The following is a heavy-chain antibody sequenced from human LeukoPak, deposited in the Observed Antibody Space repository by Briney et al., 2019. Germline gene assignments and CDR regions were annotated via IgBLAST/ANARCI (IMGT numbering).Heavy chain of an antibody. CDR1: GFTFSSYA. CDR3: AKDLAYYDSSGYPD. J-gene: IGHJ4*02. CDR2: ISGSGGST. Sequence: GRSLRLSCAASGFTFSSYAMHWVRQAPGKGLEWVSGISGSGGSTYYADSVKGRFTISRDNSRNTLYLQMNSLRAEDTAVYYCAKDLAYYDSSGYPDWGQGTLVTVSS. V-gene: IGHV3-23*01. D-gene: IGHD3-22*01.